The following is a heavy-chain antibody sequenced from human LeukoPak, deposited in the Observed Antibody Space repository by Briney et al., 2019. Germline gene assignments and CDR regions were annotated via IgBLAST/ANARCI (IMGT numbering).Heavy chain of an antibody. D-gene: IGHD3-16*01. J-gene: IGHJ4*02. CDR2: INPNGGGT. Sequence: GASVKVSCKASGYTFTGYYMHWVRQAPGQGLEWMGLINPNGGGTNYTQKFQGRVTMTRDTSISTAYMELSRLRSDDTAVYYCARLGGARGSYWGQGTLVTVSS. V-gene: IGHV1-2*02. CDR3: ARLGGARGSY. CDR1: GYTFTGYY.